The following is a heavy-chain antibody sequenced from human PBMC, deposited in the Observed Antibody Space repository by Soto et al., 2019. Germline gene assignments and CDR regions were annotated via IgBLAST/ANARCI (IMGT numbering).Heavy chain of an antibody. J-gene: IGHJ4*02. CDR1: GFTFSNYG. D-gene: IGHD6-13*01. Sequence: GGSLRLSCAGSGFTFSNYGLHWVRQAPGKGLEWVAVISYDGSHKYYADSVKGRFTISRDNSNNMLYLQMNSLRAEDTAVYYCAIKKWEDSSSPYDYWGQGTLVTVSS. CDR3: AIKKWEDSSSPYDY. V-gene: IGHV3-30*03. CDR2: ISYDGSHK.